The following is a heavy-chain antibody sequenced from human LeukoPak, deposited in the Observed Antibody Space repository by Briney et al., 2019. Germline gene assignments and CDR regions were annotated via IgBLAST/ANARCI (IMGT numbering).Heavy chain of an antibody. V-gene: IGHV4-59*01. J-gene: IGHJ4*02. CDR2: IYYSGST. CDR3: ARVVDTAMAFDY. D-gene: IGHD5-18*01. Sequence: SETLSLTCTVSGGSISSYYWSWIRQPPGKGLEWIGYIYYSGSTNYNPTLKSRVTISVDTSKSQFSLKLSSVTAADTAVYYCARVVDTAMAFDYWGQGTLATVSS. CDR1: GGSISSYY.